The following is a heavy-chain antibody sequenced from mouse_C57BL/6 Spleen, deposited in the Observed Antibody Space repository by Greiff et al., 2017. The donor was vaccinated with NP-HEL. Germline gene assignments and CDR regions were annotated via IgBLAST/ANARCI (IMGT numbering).Heavy chain of an antibody. D-gene: IGHD1-1*01. CDR3: ARDYGSSYPAMDY. CDR1: GYTFTSYW. Sequence: QVQLQPGAELVKPGASVKLSCKASGYTFTSYWMHWVKQRPGQGLEWIGMIHPNSGSTNYNEKFKSKATLTVDKSSSTAYMQLSSLTSEDSAVYYCARDYGSSYPAMDYWGQGTSVTVSS. CDR2: IHPNSGST. J-gene: IGHJ4*01. V-gene: IGHV1-64*01.